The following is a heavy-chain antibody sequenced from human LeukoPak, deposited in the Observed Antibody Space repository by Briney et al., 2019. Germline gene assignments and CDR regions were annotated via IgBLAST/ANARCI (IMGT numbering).Heavy chain of an antibody. D-gene: IGHD3-3*01. J-gene: IGHJ4*02. CDR2: IYTVGST. Sequence: PSQTLSLTCTVSGGSISSATYYWSWIRQPAGKGLEWIGLIYTVGSTNYNPSLKSRVTISVDTSKNQFSLKLSSVTAADTAVYYCERGRDFWSGSLDYWGQGTLVTVSS. CDR3: ERGRDFWSGSLDY. CDR1: GGSISSATYY. V-gene: IGHV4-61*02.